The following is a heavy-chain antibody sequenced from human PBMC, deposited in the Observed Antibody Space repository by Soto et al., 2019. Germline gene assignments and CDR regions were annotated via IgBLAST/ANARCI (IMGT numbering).Heavy chain of an antibody. CDR3: ARRGSSWSNPFAS. J-gene: IGHJ4*02. V-gene: IGHV4-59*08. D-gene: IGHD6-6*01. CDR1: GDSISSYY. CDR2: IYYTGSS. Sequence: QVQLQESGPGLVRPSETLSLTCSVSGDSISSYYWSWIRQPPGRGLEWIGYIYYTGSSNYNPSLKSRATXSXDXYKNQFSLELTSVTAADTAVYYCARRGSSWSNPFASWGQGTLVTVSS.